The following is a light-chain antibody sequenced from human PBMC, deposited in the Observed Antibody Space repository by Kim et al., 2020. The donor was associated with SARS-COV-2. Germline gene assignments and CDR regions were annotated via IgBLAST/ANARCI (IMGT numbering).Light chain of an antibody. CDR1: QSVSSN. CDR2: GAS. CDR3: QQYSNWPRT. J-gene: IGKJ1*01. V-gene: IGKV3-15*01. Sequence: VSPGERATLSCRASQSVSSNLAWYQQKPGQAPRLLSYGASTRATGIPARFSGSGSGTEFTLTISSLQSEDFAVYYCQQYSNWPRTFGQGTKVDIK.